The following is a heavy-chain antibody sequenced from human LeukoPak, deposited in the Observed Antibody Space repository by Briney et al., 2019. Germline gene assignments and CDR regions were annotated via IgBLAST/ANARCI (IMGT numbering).Heavy chain of an antibody. Sequence: SETLSLTCTVSGGSINGYYWSWFRQSPGKGLEWIGYTYYDGAANYNPSLQSRVTISVDTSMNHFSLRLSSVIAADTAVYYCARAGLKWLGGSDYWGQGTLVTVSS. D-gene: IGHD6-19*01. CDR1: GGSINGYY. J-gene: IGHJ4*02. V-gene: IGHV4-59*01. CDR2: TYYDGAA. CDR3: ARAGLKWLGGSDY.